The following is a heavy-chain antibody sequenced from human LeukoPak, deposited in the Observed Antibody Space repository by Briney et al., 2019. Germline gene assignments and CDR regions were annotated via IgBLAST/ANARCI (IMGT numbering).Heavy chain of an antibody. D-gene: IGHD6-19*01. CDR2: IYTSGST. J-gene: IGHJ6*03. CDR3: ASEVIAVAAALGFDYYYYMDV. Sequence: PSETLSPTCTVSGGSISSGSYYWSWIRQPAGKGLEWIGRIYTSGSTNYNPSLKSRVTISVDTSKNQFSLKLSSVTAADTAVYYCASEVIAVAAALGFDYYYYMDVWGKGTTVTVSS. V-gene: IGHV4-61*02. CDR1: GGSISSGSYY.